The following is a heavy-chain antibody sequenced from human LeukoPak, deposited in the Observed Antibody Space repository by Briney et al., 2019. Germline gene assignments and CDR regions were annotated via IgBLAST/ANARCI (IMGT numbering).Heavy chain of an antibody. V-gene: IGHV4-34*01. CDR2: INHSGST. D-gene: IGHD3-10*01. J-gene: IGHJ4*02. Sequence: PSETLSLTCAVYGGSFSGYYWSWIRQPPGKGLEWIGEINHSGSTNYNPSLKSRVTISVDTSKNQFSLTLSSVTAADTAVYYCARGRGVGDYWGQGTLVTVSS. CDR1: GGSFSGYY. CDR3: ARGRGVGDY.